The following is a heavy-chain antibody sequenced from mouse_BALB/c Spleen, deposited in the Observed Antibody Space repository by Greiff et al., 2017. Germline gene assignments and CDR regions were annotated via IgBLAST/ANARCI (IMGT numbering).Heavy chain of an antibody. J-gene: IGHJ3*01. CDR1: GFNIKDYY. V-gene: IGHV14-4*02. CDR3: THGSSYSWFAY. D-gene: IGHD1-1*01. CDR2: IDPENGDT. Sequence: EVQLQQSGAELVRSGASVKLSCTASGFNIKDYYMHWVKQRPEQGLEWIGWIDPENGDTEYAPKFQGKATMTADTSSNTAYLQLSSLTSEDTAVYYCTHGSSYSWFAYWGQGTLVTVSA.